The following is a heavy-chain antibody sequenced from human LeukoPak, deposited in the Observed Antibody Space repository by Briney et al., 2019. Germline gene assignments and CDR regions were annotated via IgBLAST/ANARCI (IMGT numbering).Heavy chain of an antibody. D-gene: IGHD2-15*01. J-gene: IGHJ4*02. CDR1: GGSISSYY. CDR3: ARDRTYCSGGSCYMGQIDY. Sequence: SETLSLTCTVSGGSISSYYWSWIRQPAGKGLEWIGRIYTSGSTNYNPSLKSRVTMSVDTSKNQISLKLSSVTAADTAVYYCARDRTYCSGGSCYMGQIDYWGQGTLVTVSS. CDR2: IYTSGST. V-gene: IGHV4-4*07.